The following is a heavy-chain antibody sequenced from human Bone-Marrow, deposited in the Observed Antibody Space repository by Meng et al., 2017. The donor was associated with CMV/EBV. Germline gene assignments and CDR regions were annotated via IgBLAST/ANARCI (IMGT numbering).Heavy chain of an antibody. J-gene: IGHJ4*02. CDR3: ARELLWFGELLFNPSTITDY. CDR1: GFTFNNYW. D-gene: IGHD3-10*01. CDR2: IKPDGSEK. V-gene: IGHV3-7*01. Sequence: GESLKISCAASGFTFNNYWMSWVRQAPGKGLEWVANIKPDGSEKYYVDSVKGRFTISRDNAKNSLYLQMNSLRGEDTAVYYCARELLWFGELLFNPSTITDYWGQGTLVTVSS.